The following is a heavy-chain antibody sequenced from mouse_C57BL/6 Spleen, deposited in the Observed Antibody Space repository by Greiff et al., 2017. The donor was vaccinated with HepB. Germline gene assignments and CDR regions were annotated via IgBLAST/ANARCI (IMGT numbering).Heavy chain of an antibody. D-gene: IGHD1-1*01. CDR2: IYPGSGST. V-gene: IGHV1-55*01. J-gene: IGHJ2*01. CDR1: GYTFTSYW. Sequence: QVQLQQPGAELVKPGAAVKMSCKASGYTFTSYWITWVKQRPGQGLEWIGDIYPGSGSTNYNEKFKSKATLTVDTSSSTAYMQLSSLTSEDSAVYYCARDYYGSSYSYWGQGTTLTVSS. CDR3: ARDYYGSSYSY.